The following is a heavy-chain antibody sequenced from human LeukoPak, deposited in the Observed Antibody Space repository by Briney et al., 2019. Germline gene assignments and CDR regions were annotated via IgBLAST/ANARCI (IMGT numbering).Heavy chain of an antibody. V-gene: IGHV3-30*03. J-gene: IGHJ3*02. D-gene: IGHD2-15*01. CDR3: ARDGVNCSGAGCYSFFAFDI. CDR2: ISYDGSNK. CDR1: GFTFSNYG. Sequence: QSGGSLRLSCAASGFTFSNYGMHWVRQAPGKGLEWVAVISYDGSNKYYADSVKGRFTISRDNSKNTLYLQMNSLRAEDTAVYYCARDGVNCSGAGCYSFFAFDIWGQGTMVTVSS.